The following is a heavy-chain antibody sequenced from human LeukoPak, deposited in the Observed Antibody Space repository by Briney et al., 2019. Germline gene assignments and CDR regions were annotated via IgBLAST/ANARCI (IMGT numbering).Heavy chain of an antibody. Sequence: GGSLRLSCAASGFTFCSYWMTWVRQAPGKGLEWVANINQDGSEKYYVDSVKGRFTISRDNAKNSLYLQMNSLRAEDTALYHCARGRGSLDYWGQGTLVTVSS. J-gene: IGHJ4*02. CDR2: INQDGSEK. CDR3: ARGRGSLDY. D-gene: IGHD3-10*01. CDR1: GFTFCSYW. V-gene: IGHV3-7*01.